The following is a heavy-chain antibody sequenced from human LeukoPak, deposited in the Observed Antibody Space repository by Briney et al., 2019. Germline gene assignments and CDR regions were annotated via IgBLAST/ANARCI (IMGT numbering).Heavy chain of an antibody. D-gene: IGHD6-13*01. CDR3: ARESHVHSIRDAYFDP. CDR1: GFTVSGNY. CDR2: IYSDGST. Sequence: PGGSLRLSCAASGFTVSGNYMSWVRQAPGKGLEWVSVIYSDGSTYYADSVRGRFTISRDISKNTLYLQMHSLRAEDTAVYYCARESHVHSIRDAYFDPWGQGTLVTVSA. V-gene: IGHV3-53*01. J-gene: IGHJ5*02.